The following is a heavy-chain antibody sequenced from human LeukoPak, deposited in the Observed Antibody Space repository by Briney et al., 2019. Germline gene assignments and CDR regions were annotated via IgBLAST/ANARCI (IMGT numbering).Heavy chain of an antibody. CDR1: GFSVSTYY. CDR2: IYSGQST. Sequence: GGSLRLSCAASGFSVSTYYVTWVRQAPGKGLEWVSVIYSGQSTNYADSVKGRFTISRDTSKNIVFLQMNNLRAADTAVYYCARLADYGGVSGPHYFDSWGQGTLVTVSS. J-gene: IGHJ4*02. CDR3: ARLADYGGVSGPHYFDS. V-gene: IGHV3-53*01. D-gene: IGHD4-23*01.